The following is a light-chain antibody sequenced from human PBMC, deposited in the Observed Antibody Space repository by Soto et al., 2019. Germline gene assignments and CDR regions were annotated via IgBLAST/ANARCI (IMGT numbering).Light chain of an antibody. Sequence: EVVLTQSPATLSLSAGERASLSCRASQDVGSLIAWYQQKPGQPPRLLIYDASNRATGIPARFSGSGSGTDFVLTISSLEPEDFAVYYCHQRRSWPITFGQETRLEIK. CDR1: QDVGSL. J-gene: IGKJ5*01. V-gene: IGKV3-11*01. CDR3: HQRRSWPIT. CDR2: DAS.